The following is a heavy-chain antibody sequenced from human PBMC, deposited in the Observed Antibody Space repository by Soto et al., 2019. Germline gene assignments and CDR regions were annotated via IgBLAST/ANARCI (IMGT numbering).Heavy chain of an antibody. CDR2: IYYSGTT. D-gene: IGHD3-10*01. V-gene: IGHV4-59*01. Sequence: SETLCLTCTVSGGSISGYYWSWIRQPPGKGLEWIGYIYYSGTTSYNPSLNSRVTMSVDTSKNQFSLKVNSVTAADTAVYYCARESYYGSGATVVAYWGQGTLVTVSS. CDR1: GGSISGYY. CDR3: ARESYYGSGATVVAY. J-gene: IGHJ4*02.